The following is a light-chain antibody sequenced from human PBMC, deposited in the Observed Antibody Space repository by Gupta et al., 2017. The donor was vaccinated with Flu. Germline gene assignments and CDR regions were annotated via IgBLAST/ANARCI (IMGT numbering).Light chain of an antibody. V-gene: IGLV2-23*01. J-gene: IGLJ1*01. CDR2: EGS. CDR1: SSDVWSYNL. CDR3: CSYAGSSTLYV. Sequence: QSALTQPAPVSGSPAQSFTISCTGTSSDVWSYNLVSWYQQHPGKAPKLMIYEGSKRPSGVSNRFSGSKSGNTASLTISGLQAEDEADYYCCSYAGSSTLYVFGTGTKVTVL.